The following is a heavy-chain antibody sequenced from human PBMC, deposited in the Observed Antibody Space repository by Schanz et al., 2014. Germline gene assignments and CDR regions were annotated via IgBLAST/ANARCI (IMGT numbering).Heavy chain of an antibody. D-gene: IGHD2-2*01. CDR2: TYSGGST. Sequence: EVRLVESGGGLVKPGGSLRLSCAASGFTFSDYYMSWIRQAPGKGLEWVSITYSGGSTYYADSVKGRFTISRDNSKNTLYLQVNSLRAEDTAVYYCAKVAPAATYLDSWGQGTLVTVSS. CDR3: AKVAPAATYLDS. CDR1: GFTFSDYY. J-gene: IGHJ4*02. V-gene: IGHV3-66*01.